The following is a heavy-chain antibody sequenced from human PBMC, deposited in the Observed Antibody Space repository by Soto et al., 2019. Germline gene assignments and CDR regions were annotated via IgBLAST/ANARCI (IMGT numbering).Heavy chain of an antibody. V-gene: IGHV3-21*01. D-gene: IGHD3-10*01. CDR1: GFIFRTYG. J-gene: IGHJ4*02. CDR2: IYSSGTFI. CDR3: GRAIGRGIIRD. Sequence: EVQLVESGGGLVKPGGSLRLCCTASGFIFRTYGMTWVRQAPGKGLEWVSSIYSSGTFIYYADSVKGRFTISRDDAKNSQFLQMNSLRAEDTAVYYCGRAIGRGIIRDWGQGTLVTVSS.